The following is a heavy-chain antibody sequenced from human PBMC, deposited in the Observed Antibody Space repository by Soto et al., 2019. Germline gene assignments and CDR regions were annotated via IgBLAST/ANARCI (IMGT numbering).Heavy chain of an antibody. D-gene: IGHD4-17*01. CDR2: ISYDGSNK. CDR1: GFTFSSYA. Sequence: GGSLRLSCAASGFTFSSYAMHWVRQAPGKGLEWVAVISYDGSNKYYADSVKGRFTISRDNSKNTLYLQMNSLRAEDTAVYYCARELRYGDYYFDYWGQGTLVTVSS. V-gene: IGHV3-30-3*01. CDR3: ARELRYGDYYFDY. J-gene: IGHJ4*02.